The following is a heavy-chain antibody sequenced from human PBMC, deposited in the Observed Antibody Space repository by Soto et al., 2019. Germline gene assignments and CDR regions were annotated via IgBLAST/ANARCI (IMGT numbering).Heavy chain of an antibody. V-gene: IGHV4-4*07. CDR3: VRDETVLGFDY. CDR1: GGSITNYY. CDR2: IYTSGST. D-gene: IGHD2-15*01. Sequence: ETLSLTCTVSGGSITNYYWAWIRQPAGKGLEWIGRIYTSGSTNYNPSLKSRVTMSVDTSKNQFSLKLNSVTAADTAVYYCVRDETVLGFDYWGQGTLVTVSS. J-gene: IGHJ4*02.